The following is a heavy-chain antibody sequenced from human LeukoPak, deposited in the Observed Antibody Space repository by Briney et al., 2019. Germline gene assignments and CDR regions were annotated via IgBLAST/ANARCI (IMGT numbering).Heavy chain of an antibody. CDR3: ARAYYDSSGYRGLLDY. CDR2: ISSSSSNI. V-gene: IGHV3-21*01. CDR1: GFTFSSYS. D-gene: IGHD3-22*01. J-gene: IGHJ4*02. Sequence: GGSLRLSCAASGFTFSSYSMNWVRQAPGKGLEWVSAISSSSSNIYYADSVKGRFTISRDNSKNALYLQMNSLRAEDTAVYYCARAYYDSSGYRGLLDYWGQGTLVTVSS.